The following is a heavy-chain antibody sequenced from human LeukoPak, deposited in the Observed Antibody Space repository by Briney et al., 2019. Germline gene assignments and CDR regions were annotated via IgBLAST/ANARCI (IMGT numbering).Heavy chain of an antibody. CDR3: ARSSHSVPRFDP. J-gene: IGHJ5*02. D-gene: IGHD2-2*01. V-gene: IGHV1-46*01. CDR2: INPSGGST. Sequence: GASVKVSCKASGYTFTSYYMHWVRQAPGQGLEWMGIINPSGGSTSYAQKFQGRVTMTRDMSTSTVYMELSSLRSEDTAVYYCARSSHSVPRFDPWGQGTLVTVSS. CDR1: GYTFTSYY.